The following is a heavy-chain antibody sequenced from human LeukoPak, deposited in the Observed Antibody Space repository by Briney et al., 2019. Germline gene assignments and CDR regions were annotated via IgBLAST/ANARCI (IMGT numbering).Heavy chain of an antibody. CDR1: GGTFTSYT. CDR2: IIPILGTT. Sequence: ASVKVSCKASGGTFTSYTLSWVRQAPGQGLQWMGGIIPILGTTDYAQNFQDRVMITADESTSTVYMELSSLTSEDTAIYYCAVPAAQRSYYYYYMDVWGKGTPVTVSS. D-gene: IGHD2-2*01. J-gene: IGHJ6*03. CDR3: AVPAAQRSYYYYYMDV. V-gene: IGHV1-69*13.